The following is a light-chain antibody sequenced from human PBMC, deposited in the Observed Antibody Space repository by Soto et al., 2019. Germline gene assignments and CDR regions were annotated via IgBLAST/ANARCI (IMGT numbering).Light chain of an antibody. J-gene: IGKJ3*01. CDR2: GAS. Sequence: EIVLTQSPGTLSLSPGERATLSCRASQSVNSNYLAWYQQKPGQAPRLLIYGASTRATGIPDRFSGSGSGTDFTLTISRLEPEDFAVYYCHQFGSDSLFSFGPGTKVDIK. V-gene: IGKV3-20*01. CDR3: HQFGSDSLFS. CDR1: QSVNSNY.